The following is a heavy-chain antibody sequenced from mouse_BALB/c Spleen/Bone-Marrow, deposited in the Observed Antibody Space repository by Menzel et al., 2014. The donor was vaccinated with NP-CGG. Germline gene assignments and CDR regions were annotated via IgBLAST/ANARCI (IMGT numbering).Heavy chain of an antibody. CDR1: GFTFTDYY. V-gene: IGHV7-3*02. Sequence: EVKLMESGGGLVQPGGSLRLSCATSGFTFTDYYMNWVRQPPGKALEWLGFIRNKANGYTTGYSASVKGRFTISRDNSQSILYLQMNGLRAEDSATYYCARERGRVFFDYWGQGTTLTGSS. J-gene: IGHJ2*01. CDR3: ARERGRVFFDY. CDR2: IRNKANGYTT.